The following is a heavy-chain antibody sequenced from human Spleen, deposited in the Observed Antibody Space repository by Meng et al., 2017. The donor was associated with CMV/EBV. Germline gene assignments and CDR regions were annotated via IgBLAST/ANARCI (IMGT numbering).Heavy chain of an antibody. Sequence: GSLRLSCAASGFTVSSNYMSWVRQAPGKGLEWIGSIYHSGSTYYNPSLKSRVTISVDTSKNQFSLKLSSVTAADTAVYYCARDAYSSSSHDYWGQGTLVTVSA. CDR1: GFTVSSNY. CDR3: ARDAYSSSSHDY. D-gene: IGHD6-6*01. CDR2: IYHSGST. J-gene: IGHJ4*02. V-gene: IGHV4-38-2*02.